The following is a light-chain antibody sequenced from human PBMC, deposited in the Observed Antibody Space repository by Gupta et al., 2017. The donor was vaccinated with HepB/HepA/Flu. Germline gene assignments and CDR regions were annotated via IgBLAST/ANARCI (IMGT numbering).Light chain of an antibody. V-gene: IGKV3-20*01. J-gene: IGKJ2*04. CDR3: QQYGSTPPCS. CDR2: GAS. Sequence: EIVLTHSPGTLSLSLGARATPTCRASQSVSSSYLAWCQQKPGQAPGLLINGASSRATGIPYRFSGSRSETDFTLTISRLEPEDFAVYYCQQYGSTPPCSFGQGTKLEIK. CDR1: QSVSSSY.